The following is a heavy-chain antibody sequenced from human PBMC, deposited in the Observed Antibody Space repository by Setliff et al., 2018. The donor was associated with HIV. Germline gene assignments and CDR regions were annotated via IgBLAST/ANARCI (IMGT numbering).Heavy chain of an antibody. J-gene: IGHJ4*02. CDR2: TSHSGKT. Sequence: SETLSLTCTVSGDSISRRIYYWSWIRQPPGQGLEWIGETSHSGKTNYNPSLKSRVTISVDTSKNQFSLKLTSVTAADTAVYYCVTSSSWSSRLNFWGPGMLVTVSS. CDR1: GDSISRRIYY. CDR3: VTSSSWSSRLNF. D-gene: IGHD2-2*01. V-gene: IGHV4-39*07.